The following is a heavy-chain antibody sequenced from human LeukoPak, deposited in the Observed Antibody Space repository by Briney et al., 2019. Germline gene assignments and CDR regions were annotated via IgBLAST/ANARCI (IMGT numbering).Heavy chain of an antibody. CDR1: GYTFTSYY. Sequence: ASVKVSCKASGYTFTSYYMHWVRQAPGQGLEWMGIINPSGGSTSYAQKFQGRVTMTRDTSISTAYMELSRLRSDDTAVYYCARVVRGIIQSKRSTWLDPWGQGTLVTVSS. CDR3: ARVVRGIIQSKRSTWLDP. V-gene: IGHV1-46*01. J-gene: IGHJ5*02. D-gene: IGHD3-10*01. CDR2: INPSGGST.